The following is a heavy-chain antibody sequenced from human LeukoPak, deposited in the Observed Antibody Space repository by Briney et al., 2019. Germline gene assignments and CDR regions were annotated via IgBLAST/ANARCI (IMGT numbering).Heavy chain of an antibody. Sequence: KPGGSLRLSCAASGFIFSTYSMNWVRQAPGKGLEWVSSISSSSSYIYYADSVKGRFTISRHNAKNSLYLEMNSLRAEDTAVYYCARDEGFCSGGRCHISGFDYWGQGILVTVSS. CDR2: ISSSSSYI. CDR1: GFIFSTYS. CDR3: ARDEGFCSGGRCHISGFDY. V-gene: IGHV3-21*03. J-gene: IGHJ4*02. D-gene: IGHD2-15*01.